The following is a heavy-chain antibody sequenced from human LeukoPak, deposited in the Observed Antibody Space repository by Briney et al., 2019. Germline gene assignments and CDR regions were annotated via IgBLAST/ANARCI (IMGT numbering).Heavy chain of an antibody. CDR3: ATVNSGFKFDY. D-gene: IGHD3-22*01. CDR2: ISSSSSYI. CDR1: GFTFSSSA. V-gene: IGHV3-21*01. Sequence: GGSLRLSCAASGFTFSSSAMSWVRQAPGKGLEWVSSISSSSSYIYYADSVKGRFTISRDNAKNSLYLQMNSLRAEDTAVYYCATVNSGFKFDYWGQGTLVTVSS. J-gene: IGHJ4*02.